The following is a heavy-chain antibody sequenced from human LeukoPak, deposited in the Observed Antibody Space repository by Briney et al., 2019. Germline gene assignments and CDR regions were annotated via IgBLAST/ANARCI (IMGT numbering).Heavy chain of an antibody. Sequence: SQTLSLTCAISGDSVSSNSAAWNWIRQSPSRGLEWLGRTYYRSKWYNDYAVSVKSRITINPDTSKNQFSLQLNSVTPEDTAVYYCAREGRITIFGVVITQIDYWGQGTLVTVSS. CDR3: AREGRITIFGVVITQIDY. D-gene: IGHD3-3*01. V-gene: IGHV6-1*01. CDR2: TYYRSKWYN. J-gene: IGHJ4*02. CDR1: GDSVSSNSAA.